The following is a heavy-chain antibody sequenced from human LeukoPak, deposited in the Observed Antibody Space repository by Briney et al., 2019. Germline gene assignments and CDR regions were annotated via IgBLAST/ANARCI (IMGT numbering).Heavy chain of an antibody. Sequence: PGGSLRLSCAASGFTFSNYAVSWVRQAPGKGLEWVANIKKDGSEKYYVDSVKGRFTISRDNAKTSLYLQMNSLRAEDTAVYYCARDLSGVTGYTYGRGIDYWGQGTLVTVSS. CDR2: IKKDGSEK. CDR1: GFTFSNYA. D-gene: IGHD5-18*01. CDR3: ARDLSGVTGYTYGRGIDY. V-gene: IGHV3-7*01. J-gene: IGHJ4*02.